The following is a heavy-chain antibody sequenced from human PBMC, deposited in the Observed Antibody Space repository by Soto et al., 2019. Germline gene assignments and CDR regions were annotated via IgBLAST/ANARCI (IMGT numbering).Heavy chain of an antibody. J-gene: IGHJ4*02. V-gene: IGHV3-48*03. CDR3: ARDRAAGGY. CDR1: GFSLSNYE. D-gene: IGHD6-13*01. Sequence: PGGSLRLSCAASGFSLSNYEMNWVRQAPGKGLEWVAYISSGGDTTHYADSVRGRFTVSRDNARNSLSLQMNTLRVEDTALYYCARDRAAGGYWGQGTLVTVSS. CDR2: ISSGGDTT.